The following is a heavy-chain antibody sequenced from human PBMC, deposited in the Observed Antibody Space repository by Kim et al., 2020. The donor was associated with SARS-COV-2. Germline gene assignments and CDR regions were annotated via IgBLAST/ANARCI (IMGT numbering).Heavy chain of an antibody. CDR3: ARDPHLYYGSGSWI. D-gene: IGHD3-10*01. CDR2: IYYSGST. CDR1: GGSISSSSYY. V-gene: IGHV4-39*07. Sequence: SETLSLTCTVSGGSISSSSYYWGWIRQPPGKGLEWIGSIYYSGSTYYNPSLKSRVTISVDTSKNQFSLKLSSVTAADTAVYYCARDPHLYYGSGSWIWGQGTMVTVSS. J-gene: IGHJ3*02.